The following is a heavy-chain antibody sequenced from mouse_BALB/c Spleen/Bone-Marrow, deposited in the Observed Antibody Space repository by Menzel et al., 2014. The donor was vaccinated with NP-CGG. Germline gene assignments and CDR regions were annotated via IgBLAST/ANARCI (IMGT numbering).Heavy chain of an antibody. J-gene: IGHJ4*01. V-gene: IGHV1-4*01. CDR2: INPSSGYT. CDR3: TRVYGNYDAMDY. D-gene: IGHD2-1*01. CDR1: GYTFTTYT. Sequence: QVQLQQSGAGLARPGASVKMSCRASGYTFTTYTMHWVKQRPGQGLEWIGYINPSSGYTYYNQKFKDKATLTADKSSSAPYLQLNSLTSEDSAFYYFTRVYGNYDAMDYWGQGTSVTVSS.